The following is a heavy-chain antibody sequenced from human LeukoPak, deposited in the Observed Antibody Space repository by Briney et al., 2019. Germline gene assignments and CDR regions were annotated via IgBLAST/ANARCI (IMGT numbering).Heavy chain of an antibody. CDR3: ARTGWAVVVPAAYKYFDY. J-gene: IGHJ4*02. Sequence: SETLSLTCAVYGGSFSGYYWSWIRQPPGKGLEWIGEINHSGSTSYNPSLKSRVTISVDTSKNQLSLKLSSVAAADTAVYYRARTGWAVVVPAAYKYFDYWGQGTLVTVSS. CDR1: GGSFSGYY. V-gene: IGHV4-34*01. D-gene: IGHD2-2*01. CDR2: INHSGST.